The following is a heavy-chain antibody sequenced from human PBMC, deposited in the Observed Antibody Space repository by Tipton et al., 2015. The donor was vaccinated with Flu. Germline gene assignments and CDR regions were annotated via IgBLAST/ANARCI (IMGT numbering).Heavy chain of an antibody. CDR1: GFSFDDYA. Sequence: SLRLSCAASGFSFDDYAMHWVRQAPGKGREWVSGISWNSGSMGYADSVKGRFTISRDNAKNSLYLQMNSLRAEDMAFYYCARGGVSNSGYRNWGQGTLVTVSS. J-gene: IGHJ4*02. D-gene: IGHD5-12*01. CDR3: ARGGVSNSGYRN. CDR2: ISWNSGSM. V-gene: IGHV3-9*03.